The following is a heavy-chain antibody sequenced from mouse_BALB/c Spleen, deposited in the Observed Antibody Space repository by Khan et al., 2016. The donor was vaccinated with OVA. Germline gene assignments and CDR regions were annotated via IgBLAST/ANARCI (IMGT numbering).Heavy chain of an antibody. CDR3: LRSLCYYGSAYDGFAY. J-gene: IGHJ3*01. D-gene: IGHD1-1*01. Sequence: EVQLQQSGPELVKPGASVKMSCKASGYTFTSYVMHWVKQKPRQGLEWIGYISPNSDGSKYNEKFRGKATLTSDKSSSTAYMELSSLTSEDSAVYYWLRSLCYYGSAYDGFAYWGQGTLVTVSA. CDR1: GYTFTSYV. V-gene: IGHV1S136*01. CDR2: ISPNSDGS.